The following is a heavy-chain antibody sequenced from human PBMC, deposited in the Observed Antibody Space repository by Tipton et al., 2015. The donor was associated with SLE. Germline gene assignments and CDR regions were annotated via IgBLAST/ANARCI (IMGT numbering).Heavy chain of an antibody. CDR2: VYHSGSA. D-gene: IGHD1-1*01. Sequence: TLSLTCAVSGGSIGSGGYSWNWIRQPPGKGLEWIGYVYHSGSAYYNPSLKSRVTMSVDTSKNQFSLRLSSVTAADTAVYYCARVPGLERSYYYNYYMDVWGKGTTVTVSS. J-gene: IGHJ6*03. V-gene: IGHV4-30-2*01. CDR1: GGSIGSGGYS. CDR3: ARVPGLERSYYYNYYMDV.